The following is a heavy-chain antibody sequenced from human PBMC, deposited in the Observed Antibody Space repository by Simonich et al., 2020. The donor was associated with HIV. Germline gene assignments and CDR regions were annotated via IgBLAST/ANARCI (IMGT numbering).Heavy chain of an antibody. CDR3: ARGLGYFDY. V-gene: IGHV4-38-2*01. J-gene: IGHJ4*02. D-gene: IGHD3-9*01. CDR2: IYACGST. CDR1: GFSISSGYY. Sequence: QVQLQESGPGLVKPSETLSLTCGVSGFSISSGYYWGWIRQPPGKWLEWIGTIYACGSTYHNPSLKSRVTISLDTSKNQFSLNLSSVTAADTAVYYCARGLGYFDYWGQGTLATVSS.